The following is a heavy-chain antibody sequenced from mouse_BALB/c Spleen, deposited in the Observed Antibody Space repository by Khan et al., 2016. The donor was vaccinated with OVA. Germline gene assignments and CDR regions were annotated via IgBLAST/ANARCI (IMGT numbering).Heavy chain of an antibody. V-gene: IGHV2-6-7*01. J-gene: IGHJ4*01. CDR2: IWGDGST. Sequence: QVRLQQSGPGLVAPSQSLSITCTVSGFSLTGYGVNWVRQPPGKGLEWLGMIWGDGSTDYNSALKSRLNLSKDNSKGQVFLKMNSLQTDDTARYYCARAYYGNYREAMDYWGQGTSVSVSS. CDR3: ARAYYGNYREAMDY. CDR1: GFSLTGYG. D-gene: IGHD2-10*01.